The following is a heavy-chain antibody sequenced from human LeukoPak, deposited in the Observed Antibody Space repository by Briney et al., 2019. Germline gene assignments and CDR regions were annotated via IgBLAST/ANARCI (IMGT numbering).Heavy chain of an antibody. V-gene: IGHV4-31*03. CDR2: ISYSGST. CDR3: ARLVVVTAQDYFDY. D-gene: IGHD2-21*02. Sequence: SETLSLTCTVSGASISSGGYYWSWIRQHPGKGLEWIGYISYSGSTDYNPSLKSRVTISADASKTQFSLRLSSVTAADTAIFYCARLVVVTAQDYFDYWGQGTLVTVST. J-gene: IGHJ4*02. CDR1: GASISSGGYY.